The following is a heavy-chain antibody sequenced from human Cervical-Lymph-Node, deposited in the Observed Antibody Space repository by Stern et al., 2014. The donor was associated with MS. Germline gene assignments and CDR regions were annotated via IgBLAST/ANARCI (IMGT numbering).Heavy chain of an antibody. D-gene: IGHD2-2*01. Sequence: VQLVESGGGLVKLGGSLRLSCADSGFNFSDYFITWIRQAPGKGHEWVSYISYSGSDIYYADSVKGRFTISRDNAKNSLYLQMNSLRVEDTAVYYCAAGYCRSTSCHYGMDVWGQGTTVTVSS. CDR1: GFNFSDYF. CDR3: AAGYCRSTSCHYGMDV. CDR2: ISYSGSDI. V-gene: IGHV3-11*01. J-gene: IGHJ6*02.